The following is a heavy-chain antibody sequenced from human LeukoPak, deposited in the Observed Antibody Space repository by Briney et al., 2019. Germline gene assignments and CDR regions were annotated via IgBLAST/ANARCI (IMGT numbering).Heavy chain of an antibody. CDR3: ARGSDGWFAFDY. J-gene: IGHJ4*02. V-gene: IGHV3-66*01. CDR1: EFXVSSNY. Sequence: GGSLRLSCAASEFXVSSNYISWVRQAPGKGLKWVSIIYSTGGKYYADSVKGGFTISRDNSKHTLYLQMNSLRAEDTAVYYCARGSDGWFAFDYWGQGILVTVSS. CDR2: IYSTGGK. D-gene: IGHD6-19*01.